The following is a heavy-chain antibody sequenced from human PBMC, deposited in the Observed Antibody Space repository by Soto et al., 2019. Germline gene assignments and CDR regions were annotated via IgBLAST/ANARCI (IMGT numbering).Heavy chain of an antibody. CDR2: ISGSGGST. CDR3: AKGGNCGGDCYYFDY. J-gene: IGHJ4*02. V-gene: IGHV3-23*01. D-gene: IGHD2-21*01. CDR1: GFTFSSYA. Sequence: EVQLLESGGGLVQPGGSLILSCAASGFTFSSYAMSWVRQAPGKGLEWVSAISGSGGSTYYADSVKGRFTISRDNSKNTLYLQMNSLRAEDTAVYYCAKGGNCGGDCYYFDYWGQGTLVTVSS.